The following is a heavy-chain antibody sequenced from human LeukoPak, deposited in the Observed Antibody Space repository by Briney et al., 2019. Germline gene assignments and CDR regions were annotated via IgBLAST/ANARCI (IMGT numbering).Heavy chain of an antibody. Sequence: SVKVSCTASGGTFSSYAISWVRQAPGQGLEWMGGIIPIFGTANYAQKFQGRVTITADKSTSTAYMELSSLRSEDTAVYYCASGSGWSGGYYFDYWGQGTLVTVSS. D-gene: IGHD6-19*01. J-gene: IGHJ4*02. V-gene: IGHV1-69*06. CDR1: GGTFSSYA. CDR3: ASGSGWSGGYYFDY. CDR2: IIPIFGTA.